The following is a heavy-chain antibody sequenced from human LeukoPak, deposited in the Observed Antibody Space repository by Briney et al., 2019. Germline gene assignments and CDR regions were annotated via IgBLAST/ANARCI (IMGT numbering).Heavy chain of an antibody. CDR1: GFTFSSYS. Sequence: AGGSLRLSCAASGFTFSSYSVNWVRQAPGKGLEWVSSISTSSSYIYYADSVKGRFTISRDNAKNSLYLQMNSLRAEDTAVYYCARAEYSSSWYNYYYYYYMDVWGKGTTVTVSS. V-gene: IGHV3-21*01. D-gene: IGHD6-13*01. CDR3: ARAEYSSSWYNYYYYYYMDV. J-gene: IGHJ6*03. CDR2: ISTSSSYI.